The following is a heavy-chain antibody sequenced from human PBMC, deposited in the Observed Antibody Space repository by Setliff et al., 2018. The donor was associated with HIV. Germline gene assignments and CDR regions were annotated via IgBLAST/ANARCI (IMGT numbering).Heavy chain of an antibody. V-gene: IGHV1-2*02. J-gene: IGHJ4*02. D-gene: IGHD7-27*01. CDR2: ISPYDLSE. CDR3: ARQFSNSFDY. Sequence: ASVNVSCKDSGYTFIDYFIHWVRQAPGQGLEWMGWISPYDLSERISQRSRGRVTMTRDTSINAAYLDLSVLTSDDTAVYYCARQFSNSFDYWGQGTLVTVSS. CDR1: GYTFIDYF.